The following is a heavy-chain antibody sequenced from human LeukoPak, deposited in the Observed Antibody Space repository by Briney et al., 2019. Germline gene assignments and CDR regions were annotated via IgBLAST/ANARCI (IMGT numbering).Heavy chain of an antibody. V-gene: IGHV4-34*01. Sequence: SETLSLTCAVYGGSFSGYYWSWIRQPPGKGLEWIGEINHSGSTNYNPSLKSRVTISVDTSKNQFSLKLSFVTAADTAVYYCARRGQLWFFRWGQGTLVTVSS. CDR2: INHSGST. D-gene: IGHD5-18*01. CDR3: ARRGQLWFFR. J-gene: IGHJ4*02. CDR1: GGSFSGYY.